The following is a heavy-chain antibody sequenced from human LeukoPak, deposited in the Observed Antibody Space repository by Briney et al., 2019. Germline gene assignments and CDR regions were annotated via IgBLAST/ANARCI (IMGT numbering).Heavy chain of an antibody. Sequence: PGGSLRLSCAASGFTFSSYWMSWVRQAPGKGLEWVANIKQDGSEKYYVDSVKGRFTISRDNAKNSLYLQMNSLRAEDTAVYYCARDFYYYDSSGPGYWGQGTLVTVSS. CDR2: IKQDGSEK. CDR1: GFTFSSYW. D-gene: IGHD3-22*01. V-gene: IGHV3-7*03. CDR3: ARDFYYYDSSGPGY. J-gene: IGHJ4*02.